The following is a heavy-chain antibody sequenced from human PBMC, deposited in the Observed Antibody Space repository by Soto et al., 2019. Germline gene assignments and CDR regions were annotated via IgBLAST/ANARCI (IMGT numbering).Heavy chain of an antibody. CDR1: GGSISSGGYY. D-gene: IGHD3-9*01. V-gene: IGHV4-31*03. Sequence: SETLCLTCTVSGGSISSGGYYWSWIRQHPGKGLEWIGYIYYSGSTYYNPSLKSRVTISVDTSKNQSSLKLSSVTAADTAVYYCARESAHFDWLRREFDYWGQGTRVTVSS. CDR3: ARESAHFDWLRREFDY. J-gene: IGHJ4*02. CDR2: IYYSGST.